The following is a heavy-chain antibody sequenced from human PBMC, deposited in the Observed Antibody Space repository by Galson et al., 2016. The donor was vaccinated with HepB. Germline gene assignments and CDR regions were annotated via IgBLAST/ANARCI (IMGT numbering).Heavy chain of an antibody. CDR2: IYHSGGT. Sequence: ETLSLTCAVSGASINNNNWWSWVRQPPGKGLEWIGEIYHSGGTNYNPSLKSRVTISVDKSKNQFSLKLSSGTAADTAVDYCVGVADIGVLGYWGQGTLVTVSS. D-gene: IGHD2-21*01. V-gene: IGHV4-4*02. J-gene: IGHJ4*02. CDR1: GASINNNNW. CDR3: VGVADIGVLGY.